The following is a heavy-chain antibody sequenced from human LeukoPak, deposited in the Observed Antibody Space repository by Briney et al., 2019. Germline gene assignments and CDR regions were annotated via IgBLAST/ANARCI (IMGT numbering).Heavy chain of an antibody. D-gene: IGHD2/OR15-2a*01. J-gene: IGHJ4*02. V-gene: IGHV4-59*08. CDR3: ARHPFSSPFDY. CDR2: IYHSGNS. CDR1: GGSVSSDY. Sequence: PSATLSLTGTVSGGSVSSDYWSWLRQPPGKGLEWIGYIYHSGNSAYNPYLKSRATISLDTSKNQFSLKLTSVTAAGTAVYFCARHPFSSPFDYWGQGTLVTVSS.